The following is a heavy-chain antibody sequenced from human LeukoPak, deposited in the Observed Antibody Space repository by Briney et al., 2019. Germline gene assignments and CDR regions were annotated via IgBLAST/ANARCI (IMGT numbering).Heavy chain of an antibody. D-gene: IGHD6-19*01. CDR1: GFPFSIYE. J-gene: IGHJ4*02. CDR2: IGSSGTTR. V-gene: IGHV3-48*03. CDR3: ALLAVASDFDY. Sequence: GGSLRLSCAVSGFPFSIYEMNWVRQAPGKGLEWVSNIGSSGTTRYYGDSVKGRFSISRDNAKNSLYLQMNSLRVEDTGVYYCALLAVASDFDYWGQGALVTVS.